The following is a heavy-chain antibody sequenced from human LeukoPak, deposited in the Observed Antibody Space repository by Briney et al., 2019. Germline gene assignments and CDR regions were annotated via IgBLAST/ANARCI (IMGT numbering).Heavy chain of an antibody. CDR3: ARDSSYYDILTGSTAVDAFDI. V-gene: IGHV1-2*02. CDR1: GYTFTGYY. J-gene: IGHJ3*02. D-gene: IGHD3-9*01. Sequence: ASVKVSCKASGYTFTGYYMHWVRQAPGQGLEWMGWINPNSGGTNYAQKFQGRVTMTRDTSISTAYMELSRLRSDDTAVYYRARDSSYYDILTGSTAVDAFDIWGQGTMVTVSS. CDR2: INPNSGGT.